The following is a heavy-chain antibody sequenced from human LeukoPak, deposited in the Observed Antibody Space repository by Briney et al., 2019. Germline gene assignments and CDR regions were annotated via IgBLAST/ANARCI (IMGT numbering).Heavy chain of an antibody. CDR1: GFTFSGYS. V-gene: IGHV3-64*01. CDR3: AKGAYYYYMDV. D-gene: IGHD3-16*01. J-gene: IGHJ6*03. Sequence: GGSLRLSCAASGFTFSGYSMYWVRQAPGKGLEYVSANASSVKGRFTISRDNSKNTLYLQMGSLRAEDMAVYYCAKGAYYYYMDVWGKGTTVTVSS.